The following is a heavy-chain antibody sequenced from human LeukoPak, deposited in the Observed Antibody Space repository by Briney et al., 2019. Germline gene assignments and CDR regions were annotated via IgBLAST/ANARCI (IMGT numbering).Heavy chain of an antibody. Sequence: SETLSLTCTVSGGSISSFYWSWIRQPPGKGREWIGYIYYSGSTNYNPSLKSRVTISVDTPKNQFSLKLSSVTAADTAVYYCARTTVTRYYFDYWGQGTLVTVSS. CDR2: IYYSGST. V-gene: IGHV4-59*01. CDR1: GGSISSFY. D-gene: IGHD4-17*01. J-gene: IGHJ4*02. CDR3: ARTTVTRYYFDY.